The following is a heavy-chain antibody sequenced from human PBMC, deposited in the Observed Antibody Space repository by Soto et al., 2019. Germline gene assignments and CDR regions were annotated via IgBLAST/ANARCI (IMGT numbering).Heavy chain of an antibody. J-gene: IGHJ6*02. Sequence: SETLSLTCTVSGGSISSGGYYWSWIRQHPGKGLEWIGYIYYSGSTYYNPSLKSRVTISVDTSKNQFSLRLSSVTAADTAVYYCARDSGYYYRPYYYYGMDVWVQGTTVTVSS. V-gene: IGHV4-31*03. CDR1: GGSISSGGYY. CDR2: IYYSGST. D-gene: IGHD3-22*01. CDR3: ARDSGYYYRPYYYYGMDV.